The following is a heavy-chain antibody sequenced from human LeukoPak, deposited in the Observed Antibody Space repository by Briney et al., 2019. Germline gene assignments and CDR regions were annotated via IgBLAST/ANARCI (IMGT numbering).Heavy chain of an antibody. V-gene: IGHV3-64D*06. J-gene: IGHJ4*02. CDR1: GFTFSTYV. CDR3: VRGTGY. CDR2: ISSNGDNT. Sequence: GGSLRLSCSVSGFTFSTYVMHWVRQAPGKGLEYVSAISSNGDNTYYADSVKGRFTISRDNSKNTLYLQMSSLRADDTAVYYCVRGTGYWGLGTLVTVSS.